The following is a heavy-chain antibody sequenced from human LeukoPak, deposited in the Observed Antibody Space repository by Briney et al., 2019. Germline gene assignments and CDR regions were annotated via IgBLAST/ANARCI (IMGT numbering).Heavy chain of an antibody. Sequence: PGGSLRLSCAASRFTFSTYTMNWVRQAPGKGLEWVSSISSSSSYIYYADSVKGRFTISRDNAKNSLDLQMNSLRAEDTAVYYCAKVAKYYYGSETYYFFEHWGQGTPVTASS. CDR2: ISSSSSYI. CDR1: RFTFSTYT. J-gene: IGHJ4*02. CDR3: AKVAKYYYGSETYYFFEH. D-gene: IGHD3-10*01. V-gene: IGHV3-21*01.